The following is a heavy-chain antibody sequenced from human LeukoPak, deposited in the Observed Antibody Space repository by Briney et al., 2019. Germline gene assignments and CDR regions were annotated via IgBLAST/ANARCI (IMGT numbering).Heavy chain of an antibody. D-gene: IGHD2-2*01. CDR1: GFTFSSYG. J-gene: IGHJ4*02. V-gene: IGHV3-30*03. CDR3: ARGGLGYCSITSCLGNYFDY. CDR2: ISYDGSNK. Sequence: GGSLRLSCAASGFTFSSYGMHWVRQAPGKGLEWVAVISYDGSNKYYADSVKGRFTISRDNSKNTLYLQMNSLRAEDTAVFYCARGGLGYCSITSCLGNYFDYWGQGTLVIASS.